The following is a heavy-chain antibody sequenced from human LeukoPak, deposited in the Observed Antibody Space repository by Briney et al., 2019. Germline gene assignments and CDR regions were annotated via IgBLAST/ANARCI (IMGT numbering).Heavy chain of an antibody. D-gene: IGHD3-16*01. Sequence: GGSLRLSCAASGFTFSSYSMNWVRQAPGKGLEWASSISGSSSYIYYADSVKGRFTISRDNAKNSLYLQMNSLRAEDTAVYYCARTPWGSDAFDIWGQGTMVTVSS. CDR2: ISGSSSYI. CDR1: GFTFSSYS. CDR3: ARTPWGSDAFDI. J-gene: IGHJ3*02. V-gene: IGHV3-21*01.